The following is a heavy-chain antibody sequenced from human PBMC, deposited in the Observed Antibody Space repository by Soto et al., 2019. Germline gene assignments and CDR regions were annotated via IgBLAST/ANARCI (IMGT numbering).Heavy chain of an antibody. J-gene: IGHJ5*02. CDR1: GGSISSGGYY. Sequence: PSETLSLTCTVSGGSISSGGYYWSWIRQHPGKGLEWIGYIYYSGSTYYNPSLKSRVTISVDTSKNQFSLKLSSVTAADTAVYYCARSYRILYFQFDPWGQGTLVTVSS. CDR2: IYYSGST. CDR3: ARSYRILYFQFDP. D-gene: IGHD2-15*01. V-gene: IGHV4-31*03.